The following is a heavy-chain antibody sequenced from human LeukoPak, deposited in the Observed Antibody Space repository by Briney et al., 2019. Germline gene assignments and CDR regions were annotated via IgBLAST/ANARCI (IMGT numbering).Heavy chain of an antibody. CDR1: GFTFSNYN. V-gene: IGHV3-21*01. J-gene: IGHJ3*02. CDR3: ARDPTYYDILTGIPLEMGAFDI. D-gene: IGHD3-9*01. CDR2: ISTSSSYI. Sequence: PGGSLRLSCAASGFTFSNYNMNWVRQAPGKGLEWVSSISTSSSYIYYADSVKGRFTISRDNAKKSLYLEMNSLRAEDTAVYYCARDPTYYDILTGIPLEMGAFDIWGQGTMVTVSS.